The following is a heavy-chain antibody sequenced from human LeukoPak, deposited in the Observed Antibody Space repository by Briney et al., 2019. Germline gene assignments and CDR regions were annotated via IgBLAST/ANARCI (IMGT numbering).Heavy chain of an antibody. D-gene: IGHD6-13*01. V-gene: IGHV3-30*04. CDR3: ARDRVAAADLDY. CDR2: ISYEGTNN. CDR1: GFTFSSFA. J-gene: IGHJ4*02. Sequence: PGGPLRLSCAASGFTFSSFAMHWVRQAPGKGLEWVAVISYEGTNNHYADSVKGRCSVSRDNSKNTLYLQMDSLRTEDTPVYYCARDRVAAADLDYWGQGTLVTVSS.